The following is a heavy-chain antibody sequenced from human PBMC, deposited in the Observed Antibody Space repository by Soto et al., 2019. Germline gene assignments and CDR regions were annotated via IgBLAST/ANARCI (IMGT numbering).Heavy chain of an antibody. CDR3: AKGPMATVTYCDY. CDR1: GFTFSSSA. V-gene: IGHV3-23*01. J-gene: IGHJ4*02. Sequence: EIQLLESGGGMVQPGGSLRLSCAASGFTFSSSAMSWVRQAPGKVLEYVSAITGSGGSTFYADSVKGRFSISRDNSGHTLFLQMNSLRVEDTAMYYCAKGPMATVTYCDYWGQGTLVTVSP. CDR2: ITGSGGST. D-gene: IGHD4-17*01.